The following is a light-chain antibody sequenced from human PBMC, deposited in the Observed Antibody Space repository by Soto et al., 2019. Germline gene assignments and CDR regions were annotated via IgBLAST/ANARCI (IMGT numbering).Light chain of an antibody. CDR2: AAS. V-gene: IGKV1-9*01. J-gene: IGKJ2*01. CDR1: QGINIF. Sequence: DIHSAQSPSFLSASVGASFTIPCRASQGINIFLAWFQQKPGKAPNLLISAASTLQSGVPSRFSGSGSETEFTLTITSLQPEDSATYYCQQRNRYPRTYGQG. CDR3: QQRNRYPRT.